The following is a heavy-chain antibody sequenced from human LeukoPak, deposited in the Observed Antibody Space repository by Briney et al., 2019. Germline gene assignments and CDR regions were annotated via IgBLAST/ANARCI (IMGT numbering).Heavy chain of an antibody. CDR2: IYTSGST. D-gene: IGHD4-17*01. CDR3: ARDLATVTTGGGFDP. CDR1: GGSISSYY. Sequence: PSETLSLTCTVSGGSISSYYWSWIRQPAGKGLEWIGRIYTSGSTNYNPSLKSRVTMSVDTSKNQFSLKLSPVTAADTAVYYCARDLATVTTGGGFDPWGQGTLVTVSS. V-gene: IGHV4-4*07. J-gene: IGHJ5*02.